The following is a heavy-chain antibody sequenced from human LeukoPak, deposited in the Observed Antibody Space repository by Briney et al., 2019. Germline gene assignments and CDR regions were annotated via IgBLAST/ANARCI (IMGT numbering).Heavy chain of an antibody. J-gene: IGHJ6*02. CDR2: IGTSVSII. CDR3: ASVEYSSSSYGYYYGMDV. D-gene: IGHD6-6*01. V-gene: IGHV3-11*04. CDR1: GFIFSDYY. Sequence: PGRSLRLSCAASGFIFSDYYMSWIRQAPGKGLEWVSHIGTSVSIIYYADSVKGRFTISRDNAKNSLYLQMNSLRDEDTAVYYCASVEYSSSSYGYYYGMDVWGQGTTVTVSS.